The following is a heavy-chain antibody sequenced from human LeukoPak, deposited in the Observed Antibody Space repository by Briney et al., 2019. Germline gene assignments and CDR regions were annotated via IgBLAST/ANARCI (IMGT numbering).Heavy chain of an antibody. CDR2: ISYDGSNK. D-gene: IGHD2-15*01. V-gene: IGHV3-30*04. CDR1: GFTFSSYA. J-gene: IGHJ6*02. Sequence: GRSLRLSCAASGFTFSSYAMHRVRQAPGKGLEWVAVISYDGSNKYYADSVKGRFTISRDNSKNTLYLQMNSLRAEDTAVYYCARDSFRIMDVWGQGTTVTVSS. CDR3: ARDSFRIMDV.